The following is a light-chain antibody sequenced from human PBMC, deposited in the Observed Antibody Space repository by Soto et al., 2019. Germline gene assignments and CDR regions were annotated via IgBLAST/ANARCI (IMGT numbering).Light chain of an antibody. CDR1: SSDVGSYNR. CDR2: EVS. CDR3: SLYTSSSTFV. J-gene: IGLJ1*01. V-gene: IGLV2-18*01. Sequence: QSVLTQPPSVSGSPGQSVIISCTGTSSDVGSYNRVSWYQQPPGTAPKLMIYEVSNRPSGVPDRFSGSKSGNTASLTISGLQAEDEADYYCSLYTSSSTFVFGTGTKGTVL.